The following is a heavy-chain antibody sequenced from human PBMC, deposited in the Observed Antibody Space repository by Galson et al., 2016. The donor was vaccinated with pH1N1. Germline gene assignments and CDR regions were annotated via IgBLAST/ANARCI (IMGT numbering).Heavy chain of an antibody. J-gene: IGHJ5*02. V-gene: IGHV4-59*01. D-gene: IGHD4-17*01. CDR1: GDSISSFY. CDR2: IYSTGGT. Sequence: ETLSLTCTVSGDSISSFYWNWIRQPPGKGLEWIGYIYSTGGTKYNPSLKSRVAISVNTSNNQFSLNLISVTAADTAVYYCARGGTVTNPLSTWGQGTLVTVSS. CDR3: ARGGTVTNPLST.